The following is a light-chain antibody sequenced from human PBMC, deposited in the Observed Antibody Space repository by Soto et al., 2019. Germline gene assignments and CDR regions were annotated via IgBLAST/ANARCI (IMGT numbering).Light chain of an antibody. CDR1: QSISSW. V-gene: IGKV1-5*01. J-gene: IGKJ2*01. CDR2: DVS. Sequence: DIQMTQSPSTLSASVGDRVTITCRASQSISSWLSWYQQKPGKAPKLLIYDVSILERGVPSRFSGSDSGTDFTLTISSLRPDDFTTFYCQQYKVYQYTFGQGT. CDR3: QQYKVYQYT.